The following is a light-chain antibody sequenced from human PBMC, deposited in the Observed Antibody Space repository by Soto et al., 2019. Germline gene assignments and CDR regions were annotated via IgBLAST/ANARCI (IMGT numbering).Light chain of an antibody. CDR2: EVS. CDR1: SSDLGAYKY. J-gene: IGLJ1*01. V-gene: IGLV2-14*03. Sequence: QSVLTQPASVSGSPGQSITISCAGTSSDLGAYKYVSWYQQHTDKAPKLILYEVSRRPSGVSNRFSGSKSGNTASLTISGLLAEDEADYSYSSYTNTSTLVFGTGTKVTVL. CDR3: SSYTNTSTLV.